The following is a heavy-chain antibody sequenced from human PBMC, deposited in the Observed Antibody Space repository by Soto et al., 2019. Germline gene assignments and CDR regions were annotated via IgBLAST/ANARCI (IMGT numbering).Heavy chain of an antibody. D-gene: IGHD2-2*01. Sequence: ASVKGSCKASGYTFTRYGVSWVRQAPGQGLEWMGWISAGNGNTEYSQNFQARVTITRDTSASTAYMELSSLTSEDTAVYYCARVKLGYCISTSCYHDYWGQGTLVTVSS. J-gene: IGHJ4*02. CDR2: ISAGNGNT. V-gene: IGHV1-18*01. CDR1: GYTFTRYG. CDR3: ARVKLGYCISTSCYHDY.